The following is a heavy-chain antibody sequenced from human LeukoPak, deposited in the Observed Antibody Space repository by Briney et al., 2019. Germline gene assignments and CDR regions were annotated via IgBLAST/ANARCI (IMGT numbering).Heavy chain of an antibody. V-gene: IGHV3-21*01. Sequence: GGSLRLSCAASGFTFSSYSMTWVRQAPGKGLEWVSSISSSSSYIYYADSVKGRFTISRDNAKNSLYLQMNSLRAEDTAVYYCARGHSSSCHDYWGQGTLVTVSS. CDR3: ARGHSSSCHDY. J-gene: IGHJ4*02. CDR1: GFTFSSYS. CDR2: ISSSSSYI. D-gene: IGHD6-13*01.